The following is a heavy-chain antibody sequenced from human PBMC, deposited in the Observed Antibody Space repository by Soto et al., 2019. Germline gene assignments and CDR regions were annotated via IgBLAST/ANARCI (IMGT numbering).Heavy chain of an antibody. CDR1: GGTFSSYA. CDR3: SKDRRGRDGYNFGTRYYYGMDV. J-gene: IGHJ6*02. Sequence: QVQLVQSGAEVKKPGSSVKVSCKASGGTFSSYAISWVRQAPGQGLEWMGGIIPIFGPPNYAQRFQDRVTIAADEYTSTAYMEVSSLTSEDTAVYYCSKDRRGRDGYNFGTRYYYGMDVWGQGTTVTVSS. D-gene: IGHD5-12*01. V-gene: IGHV1-69*01. CDR2: IIPIFGPP.